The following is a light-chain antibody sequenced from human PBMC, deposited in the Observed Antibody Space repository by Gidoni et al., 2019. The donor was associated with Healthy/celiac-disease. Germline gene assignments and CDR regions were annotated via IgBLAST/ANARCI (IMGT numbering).Light chain of an antibody. J-gene: IGKJ1*01. V-gene: IGKV4-1*01. CDR1: QSVLYSSKNKNY. CDR2: WAS. Sequence: DIVMTQSPDSLAVSLGERATINCKSSQSVLYSSKNKNYLAWYQQKPGQPPKLLIYWASTRESGVPDRFSGSGSGTDFTLTISSLQAEDVAVYYCQQYYSTLWTFXQXTKVEIK. CDR3: QQYYSTLWT.